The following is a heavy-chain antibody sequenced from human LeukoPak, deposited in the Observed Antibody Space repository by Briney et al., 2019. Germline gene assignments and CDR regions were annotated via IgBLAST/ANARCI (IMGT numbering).Heavy chain of an antibody. CDR2: ISAYNGNT. CDR3: ARSPPRYFDWGMTYYFDY. CDR1: GGTFSSYA. J-gene: IGHJ4*02. V-gene: IGHV1-18*01. D-gene: IGHD3-9*01. Sequence: ASVKVSCKASGGTFSSYAISWVRQAPGQGLEWMGWISAYNGNTNYTQKLQGRVTMTTDTSTSTAYMELRSLRSDDTAVYYCARSPPRYFDWGMTYYFDYWGQGTLVTVSS.